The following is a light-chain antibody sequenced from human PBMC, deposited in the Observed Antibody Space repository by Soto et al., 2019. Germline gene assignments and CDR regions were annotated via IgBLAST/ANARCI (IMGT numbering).Light chain of an antibody. CDR2: GAS. CDR1: QSVGSSY. CDR3: QQYNNWPPWT. J-gene: IGKJ1*01. V-gene: IGKV3-20*01. Sequence: EIVLTQSPGTLSLSPGERATLSCRASQSVGSSYLACYQQKPGQAPRLLIYGASSRAHGIPDRFSGSGSGTDFTLTISRLEPEDFAVYYCQQYNNWPPWTFGQGTKVDIK.